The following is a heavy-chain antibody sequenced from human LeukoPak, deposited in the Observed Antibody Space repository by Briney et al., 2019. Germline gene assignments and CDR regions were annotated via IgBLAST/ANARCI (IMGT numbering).Heavy chain of an antibody. CDR3: AKLYYDIMTGYQNYWYFDL. D-gene: IGHD3-9*01. Sequence: GGSLRLSCGASGFSFRDYAMSWLRQAPGKGLEWVSAISASDGSTYYADSVRGRFTISRDKSKNKLYLQMNSLRDEDTAVYYCAKLYYDIMTGYQNYWYFDLWGRGTLVIVSS. J-gene: IGHJ2*01. CDR2: ISASDGST. CDR1: GFSFRDYA. V-gene: IGHV3-23*01.